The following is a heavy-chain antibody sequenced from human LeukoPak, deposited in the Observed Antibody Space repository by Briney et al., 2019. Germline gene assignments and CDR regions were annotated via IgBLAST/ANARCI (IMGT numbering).Heavy chain of an antibody. J-gene: IGHJ4*02. V-gene: IGHV4-4*07. Sequence: PSETLSLTCTVSGGSISSYYWSWIRQPAGKGLEWIGRIYTSGSTNYNPSLKSRVTMSVDTSKNQFSLKLSSVTAADTAVYYCARDNPFGGVIGNDYWSQGTLVTVSS. CDR3: ARDNPFGGVIGNDY. CDR2: IYTSGST. CDR1: GGSISSYY. D-gene: IGHD3-16*02.